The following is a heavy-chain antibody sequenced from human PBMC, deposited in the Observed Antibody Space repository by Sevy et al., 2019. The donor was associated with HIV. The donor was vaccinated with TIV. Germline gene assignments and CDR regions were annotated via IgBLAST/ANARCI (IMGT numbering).Heavy chain of an antibody. V-gene: IGHV3-30-3*01. J-gene: IGHJ3*02. D-gene: IGHD6-19*01. CDR3: ARVLGRYSSGHGAFDI. CDR2: ISYDGSNK. CDR1: GFTFSSYA. Sequence: GGSLRLSCAASGFTFSSYAMHWVRQAPGKGLEWVAVISYDGSNKYYADSVKGRFTISRDNSKNTLYLQMNSLRAEDTAVYYCARVLGRYSSGHGAFDIWGQGTMVTVSS.